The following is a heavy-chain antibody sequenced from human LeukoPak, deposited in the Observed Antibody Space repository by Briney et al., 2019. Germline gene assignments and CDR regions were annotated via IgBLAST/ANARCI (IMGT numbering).Heavy chain of an antibody. J-gene: IGHJ3*02. CDR3: ARDNYYDSSGYPVNAFDI. D-gene: IGHD3-22*01. Sequence: PGGSLRLSCAASGFTFSSYEMNWVRQAPGKGLEWVSYISSSGSTIYYADSVKGRFTISRDNAKNSLYLQMNSLRAEDTAVYYCARDNYYDSSGYPVNAFDIWGQGTMVTVSS. CDR2: ISSSGSTI. CDR1: GFTFSSYE. V-gene: IGHV3-48*03.